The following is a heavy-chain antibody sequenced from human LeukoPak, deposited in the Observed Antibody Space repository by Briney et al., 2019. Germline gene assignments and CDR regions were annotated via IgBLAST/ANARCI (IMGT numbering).Heavy chain of an antibody. CDR2: IFYTGST. CDR1: GGSISGTSYY. J-gene: IGHJ4*02. CDR3: ARVASGWYPLFYY. D-gene: IGHD6-19*01. Sequence: SETLSLTCIVSGGSISGTSYYWGWIRQPPGKGLEWIGSIFYTGSTYYNPSLESRVTISADTSKNQFSLKLSSVAAADTAVYYCARVASGWYPLFYYWGQGTLVTVSS. V-gene: IGHV4-39*07.